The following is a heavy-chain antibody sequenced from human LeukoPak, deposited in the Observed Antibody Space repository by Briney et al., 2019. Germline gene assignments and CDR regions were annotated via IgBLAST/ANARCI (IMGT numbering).Heavy chain of an antibody. CDR3: ARELGQFWSGYPGDFYYYCGMDV. J-gene: IGHJ6*02. V-gene: IGHV3-74*01. CDR1: GFTFSSYW. Sequence: GGSLRLSCAASGFTFSSYWMHWVRQAPGKGLVWVSRINSDGSSTSYADSVKGRFTISRDNAKNTLYLQMNSLRAEDTAVYYCARELGQFWSGYPGDFYYYCGMDVWGRGTTVTVSS. CDR2: INSDGSST. D-gene: IGHD3-3*02.